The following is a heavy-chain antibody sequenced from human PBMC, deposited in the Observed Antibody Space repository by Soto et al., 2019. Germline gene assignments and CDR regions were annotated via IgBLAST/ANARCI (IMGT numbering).Heavy chain of an antibody. CDR3: ATRDYDIWTGYLHI. D-gene: IGHD3-9*01. J-gene: IGHJ1*01. CDR2: INADSGDT. Sequence: QAHLVQSGAEVRKPGASVKVSCQALEHTSTIYYIHWVRQARGQGLEWMGWINADSGDTTYAEDFRCRVTFHRDTSTRTFHMELGRLSLDDTAMYVCATRDYDIWTGYLHIWGQGTRITVSS. V-gene: IGHV1-2*02. CDR1: EHTSTIYY.